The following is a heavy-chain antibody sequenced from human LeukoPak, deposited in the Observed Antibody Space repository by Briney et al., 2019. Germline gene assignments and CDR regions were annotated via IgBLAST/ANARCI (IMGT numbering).Heavy chain of an antibody. Sequence: GGSLRLSCAASGFNFFTYNMNWVRQAPGKGLEWVSSISSSGGYMYYADSVKGRFTISRDNAKNSLYLQMNSLTAEDTALYYCARDPRGISVGGAGFFDYWGQGALSPSPQ. V-gene: IGHV3-21*01. CDR2: ISSSGGYM. CDR1: GFNFFTYN. D-gene: IGHD6-19*01. J-gene: IGHJ4*02. CDR3: ARDPRGISVGGAGFFDY.